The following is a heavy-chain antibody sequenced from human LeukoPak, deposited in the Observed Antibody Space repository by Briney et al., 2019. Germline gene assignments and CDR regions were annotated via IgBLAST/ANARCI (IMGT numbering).Heavy chain of an antibody. CDR3: APRDY. V-gene: IGHV3-30*03. CDR1: GFTFSSYG. Sequence: GGSLRLSCAASGFTFSSYGMHWVRQAPGKGLEWGAVISYDGSNKYYEDSVKGRFTISRDNSKHTLYLQMNSLRAEDTAVYYCAPRDYWGQGTLVTVSS. J-gene: IGHJ4*02. CDR2: ISYDGSNK.